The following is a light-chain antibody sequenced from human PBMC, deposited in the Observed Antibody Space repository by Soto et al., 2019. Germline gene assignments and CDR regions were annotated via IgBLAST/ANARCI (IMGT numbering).Light chain of an antibody. V-gene: IGKV3-15*01. CDR3: QQYNNWPRIT. Sequence: EIVMTQSPATLSVSPGERATLSCRASQSVSSNLAWYQQKPGQARRLLIYGASSRATGTTARFSGSGSGTEFTLTISSLQSEDFAVYYCQQYNNWPRITFGPGTKVDIK. CDR1: QSVSSN. J-gene: IGKJ3*01. CDR2: GAS.